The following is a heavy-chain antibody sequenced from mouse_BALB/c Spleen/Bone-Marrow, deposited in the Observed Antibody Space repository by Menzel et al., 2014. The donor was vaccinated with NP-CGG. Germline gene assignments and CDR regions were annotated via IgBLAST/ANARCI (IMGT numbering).Heavy chain of an antibody. CDR2: INPYNEGS. Sequence: VQLKESGPELVKPGASVKMSCKASGYTFTRYVIHWVRQKPGQGLDWIGYINPYNEGSKYNEKFKGEATLTSGKSSHTAYMELSSLTSDDSAVYYCARERDYGDYFDYWGQGTTLTVSS. V-gene: IGHV1-14*01. CDR3: ARERDYGDYFDY. CDR1: GYTFTRYV. J-gene: IGHJ2*01. D-gene: IGHD1-1*01.